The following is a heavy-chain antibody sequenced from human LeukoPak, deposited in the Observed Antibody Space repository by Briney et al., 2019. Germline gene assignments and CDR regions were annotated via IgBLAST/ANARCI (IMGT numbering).Heavy chain of an antibody. Sequence: GGSLRLSCTASGFTFGDYAMTWVRQAPGKGLEWVAYIQYDGSNEQYADSVKGRFSISRDSSKNILYLQLNSLRAEDTAVYYCAKDRCSNGIGCYYYYMDVWGKGTTVTISS. J-gene: IGHJ6*03. V-gene: IGHV3-30*02. CDR2: IQYDGSNE. CDR1: GFTFGDYA. D-gene: IGHD2-8*01. CDR3: AKDRCSNGIGCYYYYMDV.